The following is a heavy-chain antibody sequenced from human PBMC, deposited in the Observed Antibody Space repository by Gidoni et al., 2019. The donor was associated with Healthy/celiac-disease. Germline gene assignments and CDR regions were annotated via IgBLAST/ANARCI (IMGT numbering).Heavy chain of an antibody. V-gene: IGHV3-23*01. CDR2: ISGSGGST. CDR1: GFTFSSYA. D-gene: IGHD3-22*01. Sequence: EVQLLESGGGLVQPGGSLRLSCAASGFTFSSYAMSWVRQAPGKGLEWVSAISGSGGSTYYADSVKGRFTISRDNSKNTLYLQMNSLRAEDTAVYYCAKDGASYYDSSGPFGYWGQGTLVTVSS. J-gene: IGHJ4*02. CDR3: AKDGASYYDSSGPFGY.